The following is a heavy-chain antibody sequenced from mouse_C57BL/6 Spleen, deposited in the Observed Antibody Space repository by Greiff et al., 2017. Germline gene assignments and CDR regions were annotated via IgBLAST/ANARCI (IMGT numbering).Heavy chain of an antibody. D-gene: IGHD2-5*01. V-gene: IGHV1-15*01. CDR2: IDPETGGT. CDR1: GYTFTDYE. J-gene: IGHJ4*01. Sequence: QVQLQQSGAELVRPGASVTLSCKASGYTFTDYEMHWVKQTPVHGLEWIGAIDPETGGTAYNQKFKGKAILTADKSSSTAYMELRSLTSEDTAVYYCTRRPYYSNYTYYAMDYWGQGTSVTVSS. CDR3: TRRPYYSNYTYYAMDY.